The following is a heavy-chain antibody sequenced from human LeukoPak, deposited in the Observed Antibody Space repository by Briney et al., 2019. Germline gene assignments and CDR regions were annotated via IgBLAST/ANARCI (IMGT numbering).Heavy chain of an antibody. Sequence: VASVKVSCKPSGYTFTDYYMHWGRQAPGQGLEWMGWIDPRSGGTNFARKFQGRVTMTRDTSISTAYMELSRLTPDDTAVYYCTSSDYTSSDYWGQGTLVTVSS. D-gene: IGHD2-2*02. CDR1: GYTFTDYY. CDR3: TSSDYTSSDY. J-gene: IGHJ4*02. CDR2: IDPRSGGT. V-gene: IGHV1-2*02.